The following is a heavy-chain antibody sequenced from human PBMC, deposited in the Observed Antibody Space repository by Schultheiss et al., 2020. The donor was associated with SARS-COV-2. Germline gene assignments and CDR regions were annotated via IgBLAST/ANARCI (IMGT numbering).Heavy chain of an antibody. CDR2: IYHSGST. V-gene: IGHV4-38-2*02. CDR3: AREPYSSSSPFFDY. Sequence: SETLSLTCAVSGYSISSGSYWGWIRQTPGKGLEWIGSIYHSGSTNYNPSLKSRVTISVDTSKNQFSLKLSSVTAADTAVYYCAREPYSSSSPFFDYWGQGTLVTVAS. D-gene: IGHD6-6*01. CDR1: GYSISSGSY. J-gene: IGHJ4*02.